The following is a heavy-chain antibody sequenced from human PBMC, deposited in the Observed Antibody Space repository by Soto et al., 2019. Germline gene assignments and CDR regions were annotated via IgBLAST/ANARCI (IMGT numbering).Heavy chain of an antibody. D-gene: IGHD6-13*01. V-gene: IGHV1-2*04. Sequence: ASVKVSWKGFGYSYSVYHSNRGLQTPGQGLEWMGWINTNSGGTNYAQKFQGWVTMTRDTSISTAYMELSRLRSDDTAVYYCAREGIAAAADYWGQGTLVTVSS. CDR1: GYSYSVYH. CDR3: AREGIAAAADY. CDR2: INTNSGGT. J-gene: IGHJ4*02.